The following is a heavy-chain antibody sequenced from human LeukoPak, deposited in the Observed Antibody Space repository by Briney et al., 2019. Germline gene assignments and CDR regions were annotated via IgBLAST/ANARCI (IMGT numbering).Heavy chain of an antibody. CDR3: ARPPSYCSGGSCYAWFDP. J-gene: IGHJ5*02. V-gene: IGHV4-39*01. CDR1: GGSISSSSYY. D-gene: IGHD2-15*01. CDR2: IYYSGST. Sequence: SETLSLTWTVSGGSISSSSYYWGWIRQHPGKGLEWIGSIYYSGSTYYNPSLKSRVTISVDTSKNQFSLKLSSVTAADTAVYYCARPPSYCSGGSCYAWFDPWGQGTLVTVSS.